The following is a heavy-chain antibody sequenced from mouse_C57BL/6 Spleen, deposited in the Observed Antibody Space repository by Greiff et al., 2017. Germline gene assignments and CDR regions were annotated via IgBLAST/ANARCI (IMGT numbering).Heavy chain of an antibody. Sequence: QVQLQQPGAELVMPGASVKLSCKASGYTFTSYWMHWVKQRPGQGLEWIGEIDPSDSYTNYNQKFKGKSTLTVDKSSSPAYLQLSSLTSEDSAVYYCARGTYSNLYYAMDYWGQGTSVTVSS. CDR1: GYTFTSYW. CDR3: ARGTYSNLYYAMDY. CDR2: IDPSDSYT. D-gene: IGHD2-5*01. J-gene: IGHJ4*01. V-gene: IGHV1-69*01.